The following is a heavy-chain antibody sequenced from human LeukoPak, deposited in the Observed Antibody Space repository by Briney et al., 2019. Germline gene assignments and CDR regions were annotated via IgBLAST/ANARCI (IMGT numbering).Heavy chain of an antibody. V-gene: IGHV3-9*01. CDR2: ISWNSGSI. Sequence: GRSLRLSCAASGFTFDDYAMHWVRQAPGKGLEWVSGISWNSGSIGYADSVKGRFTISRDNSKNTLYLQMNSLRAEDTAVYYCAKTRMWLREFDYWGQGTLVTVSS. CDR1: GFTFDDYA. D-gene: IGHD5-12*01. J-gene: IGHJ4*02. CDR3: AKTRMWLREFDY.